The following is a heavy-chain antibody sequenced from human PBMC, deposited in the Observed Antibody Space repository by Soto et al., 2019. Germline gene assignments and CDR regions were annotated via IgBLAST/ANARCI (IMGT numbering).Heavy chain of an antibody. V-gene: IGHV3-21*01. J-gene: IGHJ6*02. Sequence: GSLRLSCAASGFTFSSYSMSWVRQAPGKGLEWVSSISSSSSYIYYADSVKGRFTISRDNAKNSLYLQMNSLRAEDSAVYYCARVSIAPTRAVAEPKYYYYYYGMDVWGQGTTVTVSS. CDR3: ARVSIAPTRAVAEPKYYYYYYGMDV. CDR1: GFTFSSYS. D-gene: IGHD6-19*01. CDR2: ISSSSSYI.